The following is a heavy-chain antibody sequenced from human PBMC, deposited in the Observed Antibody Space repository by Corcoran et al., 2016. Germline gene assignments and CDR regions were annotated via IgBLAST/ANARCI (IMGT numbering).Heavy chain of an antibody. CDR3: ARWKQLWVDY. V-gene: IGHV4-39*07. D-gene: IGHD5-18*01. J-gene: IGHJ4*02. Sequence: QLQLPESGPGLVKPSETLSLTCTVSGGSISSSSYYWGWIRQPPGKGLEWIGSIYYSGSTYYNPALKSRVTISVDTSKNQFSLKLSSVTAADTAVYYCARWKQLWVDYWGQGTLVTVSS. CDR2: IYYSGST. CDR1: GGSISSSSYY.